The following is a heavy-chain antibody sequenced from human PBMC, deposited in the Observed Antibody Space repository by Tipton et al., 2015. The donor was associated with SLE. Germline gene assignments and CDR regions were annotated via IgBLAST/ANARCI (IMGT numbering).Heavy chain of an antibody. CDR3: AKEGVVVAGRYYFDY. J-gene: IGHJ4*02. V-gene: IGHV3-30*04. D-gene: IGHD2-15*01. Sequence: SLRLSCPASGFTFSSYAMHWVRQAPGKGLEWVAVISYDGSNKYYADSVKGRFTISRDNSKNTLYLQMNSLRAEDTAVYYCAKEGVVVAGRYYFDYWGQGTLVTVSS. CDR1: GFTFSSYA. CDR2: ISYDGSNK.